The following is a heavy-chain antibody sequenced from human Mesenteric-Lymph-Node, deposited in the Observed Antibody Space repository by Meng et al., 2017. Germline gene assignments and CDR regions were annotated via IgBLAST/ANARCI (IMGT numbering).Heavy chain of an antibody. CDR3: ARNGGYCSSTSCYIYYYYGMDV. CDR1: GFTFSSYS. D-gene: IGHD2-2*03. V-gene: IGHV3-21*01. Sequence: GESLKISCAASGFTFSSYSMNWVRQAPGKGLEWVSSISSSSSYIYYADSVKGRFTISRDNAKNSLYLQMNSLRAEDTAVYYCARNGGYCSSTSCYIYYYYGMDVWGQGTTVTVSS. CDR2: ISSSSSYI. J-gene: IGHJ6*02.